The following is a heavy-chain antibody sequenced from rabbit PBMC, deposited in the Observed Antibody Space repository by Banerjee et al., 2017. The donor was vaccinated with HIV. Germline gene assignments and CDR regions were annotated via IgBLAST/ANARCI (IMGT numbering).Heavy chain of an antibody. J-gene: IGHJ4*01. CDR2: INTSSGNT. V-gene: IGHV1S40*01. D-gene: IGHD4-1*01. CDR1: GFTLSNYW. CDR3: ARDLAGVIGWNFEL. Sequence: QSLEESGGGLVHPDGSLKLSCKASGFTLSNYWMFWVRQAPGKGLEWIACINTSSGNTVNEAWAKGRFTISTTSSTTVALQMTSLTAADTATYFCARDLAGVIGWNFELWGPGTLVTVS.